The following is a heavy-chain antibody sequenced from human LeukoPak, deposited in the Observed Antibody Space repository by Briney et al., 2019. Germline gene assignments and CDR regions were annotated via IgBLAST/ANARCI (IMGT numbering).Heavy chain of an antibody. Sequence: SETLSLTCAVYGGSFSGYYWSWIRQPQGKGLEWIGEINHRGSTNYNPSLKGRVTISVDTSKSQFSLKLSSVTAADTAVYYCAKGRVDPWGQGTLVTVSS. J-gene: IGHJ5*02. V-gene: IGHV4-34*01. CDR2: INHRGST. CDR3: AKGRVDP. CDR1: GGSFSGYY. D-gene: IGHD5-24*01.